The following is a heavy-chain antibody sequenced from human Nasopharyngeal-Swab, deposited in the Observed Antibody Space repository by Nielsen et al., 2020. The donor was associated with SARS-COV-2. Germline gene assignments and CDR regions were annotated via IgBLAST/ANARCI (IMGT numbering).Heavy chain of an antibody. CDR3: AREEYYYDSSGNYYRAFDN. CDR1: GAFISVHH. Sequence: SNPLSPTFTLSGAFISVHHWSWIRQPPGKGLEWIGYVSYSGITNYNPSLNSRVTISADSSKNQFSLELGSVTAADPAVYYFAREEYYYDSSGNYYRAFDNWGQGTLVSVSS. V-gene: IGHV4-59*11. D-gene: IGHD3-22*01. CDR2: VSYSGIT. J-gene: IGHJ4*02.